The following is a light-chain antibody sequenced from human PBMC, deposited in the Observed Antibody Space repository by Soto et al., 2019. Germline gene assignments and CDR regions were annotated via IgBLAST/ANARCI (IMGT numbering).Light chain of an antibody. Sequence: QSVLTQPASVSGSPGQSITISCTGTSSDVGGYNYLSWYQQHPGKAPKFMIYDVSSRPSGVSNRFSGSKSGNTASLTISGLQAEDEADYYCCSYTTSNTRQIVFGTGTKVTVL. CDR1: SSDVGGYNY. V-gene: IGLV2-14*03. CDR2: DVS. CDR3: CSYTTSNTRQIV. J-gene: IGLJ1*01.